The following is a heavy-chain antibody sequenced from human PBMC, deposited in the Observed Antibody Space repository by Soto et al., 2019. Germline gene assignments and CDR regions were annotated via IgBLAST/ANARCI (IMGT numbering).Heavy chain of an antibody. CDR3: AKDWATPVAARFFDS. Sequence: GGSLRLSWASSGFSVSIYMSFVLHAAGNGLECVSTLSDRGTSHYADSLTGRFTISRDNSKNTLYLQMNSLRPEDTAVYYCAKDWATPVAARFFDSWGQGTPVTVSS. D-gene: IGHD6-19*01. CDR1: GFSVSIY. J-gene: IGHJ4*02. V-gene: IGHV3-66*03. CDR2: LSDRGTS.